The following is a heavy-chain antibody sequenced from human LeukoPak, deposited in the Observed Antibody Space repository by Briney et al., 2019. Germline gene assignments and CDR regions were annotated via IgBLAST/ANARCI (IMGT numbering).Heavy chain of an antibody. V-gene: IGHV3-13*01. CDR3: ARAPVYDSSGYYYFDY. CDR1: GFTFSSYD. Sequence: PGGSLRLSCAASGFTFSSYDMHWVRQATGKGLEWVSAIGTAGDTYYPGSVKGRFTISRENAKNSLYLQMNSLRAGDTAVYYCARAPVYDSSGYYYFDYWGQGTLVTVSS. J-gene: IGHJ4*02. CDR2: IGTAGDT. D-gene: IGHD3-22*01.